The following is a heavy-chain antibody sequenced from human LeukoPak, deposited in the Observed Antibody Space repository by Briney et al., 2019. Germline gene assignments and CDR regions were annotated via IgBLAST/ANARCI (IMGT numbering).Heavy chain of an antibody. CDR1: GGTIIGYY. D-gene: IGHD6-6*01. V-gene: IGHV4-59*08. Sequence: SETLSLTCTVSGGTIIGYYWSWIRQPPGKGLEWIGYIYYSGSTNYNPSLNSRLTISIDTSENQFSLKLSSVTATDTAVYYCAREYSSSSGRRAFDIWGQGTMVTVSS. CDR3: AREYSSSSGRRAFDI. J-gene: IGHJ3*02. CDR2: IYYSGST.